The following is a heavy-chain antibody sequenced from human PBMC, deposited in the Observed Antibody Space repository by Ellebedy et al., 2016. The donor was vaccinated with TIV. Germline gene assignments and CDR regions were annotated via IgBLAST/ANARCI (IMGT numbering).Heavy chain of an antibody. J-gene: IGHJ4*02. D-gene: IGHD3-9*01. CDR3: ARDAPVLRYFDWQIKDDY. V-gene: IGHV3-53*01. CDR1: GFTVSRNY. CDR2: LYSGGTT. Sequence: GESLKISCVASGFTVSRNYMTWVRLAPGKGLEWVSILYSGGTTKFADSVKGRFSISGDDSKNTMYLQMNSLRAEDTAVYYCARDAPVLRYFDWQIKDDYWGQGTLLTVSS.